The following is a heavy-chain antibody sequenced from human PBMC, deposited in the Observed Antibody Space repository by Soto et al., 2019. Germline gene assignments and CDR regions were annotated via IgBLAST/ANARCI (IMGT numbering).Heavy chain of an antibody. D-gene: IGHD3-10*01. CDR3: AKVGWLTRVRGVDY. V-gene: IGHV4-31*03. Sequence: QVQLQESGPGLVKPSQTLSLTCTVSGGSISSGGYYWSWIRQHPGKGLEWIGYIYYSGSTYYNPSLMSRVTIAVDTSKNQFSLRLSSVTAGATAVHYGAKVGWLTRVRGVDYWGQGTLVTVSS. J-gene: IGHJ4*02. CDR1: GGSISSGGYY. CDR2: IYYSGST.